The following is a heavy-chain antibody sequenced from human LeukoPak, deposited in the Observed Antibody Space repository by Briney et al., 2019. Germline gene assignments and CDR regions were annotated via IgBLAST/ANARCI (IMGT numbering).Heavy chain of an antibody. CDR3: AKAPVTSCSGAFCYPFDS. CDR1: GFTVSSNY. D-gene: IGHD2-15*01. CDR2: IYSGGST. V-gene: IGHV3-66*01. Sequence: GGSLRLSCAASGFTVSSNYMSWVRQAPGKGLEWVSVIYSGGSTYYADSVEGRFTISRDNSKNTLYLQMHSLRAEDTAVYYCAKAPVTSCSGAFCYPFDSWGQGTLVTVSS. J-gene: IGHJ4*02.